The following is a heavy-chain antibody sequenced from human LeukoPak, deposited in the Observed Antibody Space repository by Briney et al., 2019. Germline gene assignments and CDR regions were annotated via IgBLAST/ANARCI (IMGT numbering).Heavy chain of an antibody. Sequence: ASVKVSCKASGYTFTSYGISWVRQAPGQGLEWMGWISAYNGNTNYAQRLQGRVTMTTDTSTSTAYMELRSLRSDDTAVYYCARDGGWYAFYYYYYMDVWGKGTTVTISS. D-gene: IGHD6-19*01. CDR1: GYTFTSYG. V-gene: IGHV1-18*01. J-gene: IGHJ6*03. CDR3: ARDGGWYAFYYYYYMDV. CDR2: ISAYNGNT.